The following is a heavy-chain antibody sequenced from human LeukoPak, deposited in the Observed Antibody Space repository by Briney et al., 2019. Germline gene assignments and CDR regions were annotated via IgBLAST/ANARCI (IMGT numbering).Heavy chain of an antibody. V-gene: IGHV4-30-2*01. D-gene: IGHD3-22*01. CDR3: ASSSGYYYYDY. Sequence: SETLSLTCAVSGGSISSGGYSWSWIRQPPGKGLEWVGYIYHSGSTYYNPSLKSRVTISVDRSKNQFSLKLSSVTAADTAVYYCASSSGYYYYDYWGQGTLVTVSS. CDR1: GGSISSGGYS. CDR2: IYHSGST. J-gene: IGHJ4*02.